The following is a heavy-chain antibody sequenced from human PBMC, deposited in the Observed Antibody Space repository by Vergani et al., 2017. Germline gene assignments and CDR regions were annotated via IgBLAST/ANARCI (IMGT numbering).Heavy chain of an antibody. Sequence: QVQLQQWGAGLLKPSETLSLTCAVYGGSFSGYYWSWIRQPPGKGLEWIGEINHSGSTNYNPSLKSRVTISVDTSKNQFSLKLSSVTAADTAVYYCARQRRGIAARPVLGWFDPWAREPWSPSPQ. CDR2: INHSGST. J-gene: IGHJ5*02. V-gene: IGHV4-34*01. CDR3: ARQRRGIAARPVLGWFDP. D-gene: IGHD6-6*01. CDR1: GGSFSGYY.